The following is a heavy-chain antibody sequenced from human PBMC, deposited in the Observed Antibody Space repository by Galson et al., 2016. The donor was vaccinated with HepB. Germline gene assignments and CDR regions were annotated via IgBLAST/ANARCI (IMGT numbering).Heavy chain of an antibody. CDR1: GFIFSTYG. CDR3: AKPYGYSYGSYAFDI. D-gene: IGHD5-18*01. Sequence: SLRLSCAASGFIFSTYGMHWVRQAPGKGLEWVAVISYDGNKKYYADSVIGRVTISRDNSKNTVFLRVNSLRGEDTAVYYCAKPYGYSYGSYAFDIWGQGTMVTVSS. V-gene: IGHV3-30*18. CDR2: ISYDGNKK. J-gene: IGHJ3*02.